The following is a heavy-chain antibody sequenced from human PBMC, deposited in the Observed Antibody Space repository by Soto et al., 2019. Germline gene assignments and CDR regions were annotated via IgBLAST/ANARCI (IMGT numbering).Heavy chain of an antibody. Sequence: EVQLVESGGGLVKPGGSLRLSCAASGFTFSSYSMNWVRQAPGKGLEWVSSISSSSSYIYYADSVKGRFTISRDNAKNSLYLQMNSLRAEDTAVYYCARDSYDSSGYSQPFDYWGQGTLVTVSS. V-gene: IGHV3-21*01. D-gene: IGHD3-22*01. CDR1: GFTFSSYS. J-gene: IGHJ4*02. CDR3: ARDSYDSSGYSQPFDY. CDR2: ISSSSSYI.